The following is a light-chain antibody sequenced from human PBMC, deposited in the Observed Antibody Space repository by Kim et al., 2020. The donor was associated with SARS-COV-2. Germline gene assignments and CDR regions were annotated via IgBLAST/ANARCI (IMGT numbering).Light chain of an antibody. CDR3: LLTYNGIRL. CDR1: AGAVTSGHY. J-gene: IGLJ2*01. CDR2: DIN. V-gene: IGLV7-46*01. Sequence: PVGTVTLTCGSSAGAVTSGHYPYWFQQKPGQAPRTLIYDINNRNAWTPARFSGSLPGGKAALTLSGAQPEDEADYFCLLTYNGIRLFGGGTQLTVL.